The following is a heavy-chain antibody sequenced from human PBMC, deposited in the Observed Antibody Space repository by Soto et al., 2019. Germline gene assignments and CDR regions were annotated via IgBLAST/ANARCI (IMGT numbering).Heavy chain of an antibody. CDR3: ARAKLCNTLSCPHSFDT. CDR1: GGSISTNNW. Sequence: QVLLQESGPGLINASGTLSLTCGVSGGSISTNNWWSWVRQTPGQGLEWIAEVYHTGSTNYNLSLKSRLPISVDKSKNQFSLRLTSVTAADSAVYYCARAKLCNTLSCPHSFDTWGQGTLVSVSS. CDR2: VYHTGST. J-gene: IGHJ4*02. D-gene: IGHD2-15*01. V-gene: IGHV4-4*02.